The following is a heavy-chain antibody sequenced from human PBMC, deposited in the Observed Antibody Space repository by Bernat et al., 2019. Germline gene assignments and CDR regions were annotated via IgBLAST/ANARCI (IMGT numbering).Heavy chain of an antibody. Sequence: QITLKESGPTLVKPTQTLTLTCTFSGFSLSTSGVGVGWIRQPPGKALEWLALIYWDDDKRYSPSLKSRLTITKDTSKNQVVLTMTNMDPVDTATYYCAHRRAPPYGDYGDYFDYWGQGTLVTVSS. J-gene: IGHJ4*02. V-gene: IGHV2-5*02. CDR2: IYWDDDK. D-gene: IGHD4-17*01. CDR3: AHRRAPPYGDYGDYFDY. CDR1: GFSLSTSGVG.